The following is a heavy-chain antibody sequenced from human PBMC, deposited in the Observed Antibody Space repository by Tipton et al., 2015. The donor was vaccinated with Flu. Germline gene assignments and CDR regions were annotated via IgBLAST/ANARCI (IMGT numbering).Heavy chain of an antibody. Sequence: TLSLTCTVPGYSISSRYYWGWIRQPPGKGLEWIGCVYHGGTIYYNPSLKSRVAISLDTFKNQFSLKLTSVTAADTALYYCATTTYYYGSGSHDYWGQGTLVTVSS. V-gene: IGHV4-38-2*02. D-gene: IGHD3-10*01. CDR2: VYHGGTI. J-gene: IGHJ4*02. CDR1: GYSISSRYY. CDR3: ATTTYYYGSGSHDY.